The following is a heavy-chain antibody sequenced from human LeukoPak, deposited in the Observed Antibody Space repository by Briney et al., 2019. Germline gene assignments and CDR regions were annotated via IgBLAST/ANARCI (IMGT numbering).Heavy chain of an antibody. Sequence: SETLSLTCNVSGASISDYYWSWVRQSPEKGLEWIASLLYSGSTHYNPSLRSRVAISGDTSNNQFSLKLTSVTTADTAVYFCARTGRRGYFDFWGRGTLVTVSS. J-gene: IGHJ2*01. CDR2: LLYSGST. V-gene: IGHV4-59*01. CDR3: ARTGRRGYFDF. CDR1: GASISDYY. D-gene: IGHD1-14*01.